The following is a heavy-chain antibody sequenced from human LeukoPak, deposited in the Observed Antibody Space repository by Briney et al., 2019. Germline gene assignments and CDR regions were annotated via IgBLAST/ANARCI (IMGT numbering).Heavy chain of an antibody. CDR2: IIPILGIA. J-gene: IGHJ5*02. CDR1: GGTSSSYA. CDR3: ARDLPEGGSDYSNPNWFDL. V-gene: IGHV1-69*04. Sequence: ASVKVSCKASGGTSSSYAISWVRQAPGQGLEWMGRIIPILGIANYAQKFQGRVTITADKSTSTAYMELSSLRSEDTAVYYCARDLPEGGSDYSNPNWFDLWGQGALVTVSS. D-gene: IGHD4-11*01.